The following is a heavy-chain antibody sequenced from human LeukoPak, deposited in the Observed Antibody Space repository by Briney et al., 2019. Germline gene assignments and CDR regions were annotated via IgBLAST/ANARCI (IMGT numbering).Heavy chain of an antibody. Sequence: GGSLRLSCAASGFTVSSNYMSWVGEAAGKGMEWVSVIYSGGSTYYADSVKGRFTISRDNSKNTLYLQMNSLRAEDTAVYYCATYYGDYEYYWGQGTLVTVSS. CDR2: IYSGGST. D-gene: IGHD4-17*01. J-gene: IGHJ4*02. CDR3: ATYYGDYEYY. V-gene: IGHV3-53*01. CDR1: GFTVSSNY.